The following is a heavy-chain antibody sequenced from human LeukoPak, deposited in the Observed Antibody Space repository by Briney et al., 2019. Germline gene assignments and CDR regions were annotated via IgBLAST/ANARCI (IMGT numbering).Heavy chain of an antibody. J-gene: IGHJ5*02. V-gene: IGHV4-30-4*08. Sequence: PSETLSLTCTVSGGSISSGDYYWSWIRQPRGKGLEWIGYIYYSGSTYYNPSLKSRVTISVDTSKNQFSLKLSSVTAADTAVYYCARHNYCSSTSCYSPWGQGTLVTVSS. CDR1: GGSISSGDYY. CDR2: IYYSGST. D-gene: IGHD2-2*01. CDR3: ARHNYCSSTSCYSP.